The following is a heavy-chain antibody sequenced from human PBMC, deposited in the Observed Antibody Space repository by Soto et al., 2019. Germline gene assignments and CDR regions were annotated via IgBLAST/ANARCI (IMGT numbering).Heavy chain of an antibody. CDR3: ARLAYYDFWSGPHRGFDP. Sequence: QVQLQESGPGLVKPSETLSLTCTVSGGSVSSGSYYWSWIRQPPGKGLEWIGNIYYSGSTNYNPSLKSRVTISVDTSKNQFSLKLSSVTAADTAVYYCARLAYYDFWSGPHRGFDPWGQGTLVTVSS. CDR1: GGSVSSGSYY. J-gene: IGHJ5*02. CDR2: IYYSGST. D-gene: IGHD3-3*01. V-gene: IGHV4-61*01.